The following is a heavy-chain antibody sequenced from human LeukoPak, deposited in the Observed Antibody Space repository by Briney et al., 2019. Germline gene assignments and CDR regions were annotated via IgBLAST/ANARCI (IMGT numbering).Heavy chain of an antibody. D-gene: IGHD6-13*01. V-gene: IGHV3-66*02. Sequence: QPGGSLRLACAASGFTVSSNYMSWVRQPPGKVLEWVAIIYSGGSTYSEDSVKGRFTISRDNSKNTLYLQMNSLRAEDTAVYYCASKGPQYTSSWYYFDYWGQGTLVTVSS. J-gene: IGHJ4*02. CDR1: GFTVSSNY. CDR3: ASKGPQYTSSWYYFDY. CDR2: IYSGGST.